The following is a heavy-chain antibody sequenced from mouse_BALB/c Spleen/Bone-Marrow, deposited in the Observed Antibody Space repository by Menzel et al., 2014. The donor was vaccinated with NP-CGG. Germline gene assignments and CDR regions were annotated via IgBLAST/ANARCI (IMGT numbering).Heavy chain of an antibody. V-gene: IGHV4-1*02. Sequence: EVMLVESGGGLVQPGGSLKLSCAASGFDFSRYWTTWVRQAPGKGLEWIGEINPASSTINYTPSLKDKFIISRDNAKNTLYLQMSKVRFEDTALYYCAKNYYYGYVAYWGQGTLVTVSA. CDR2: INPASSTI. CDR1: GFDFSRYW. J-gene: IGHJ3*01. CDR3: AKNYYYGYVAY. D-gene: IGHD1-2*01.